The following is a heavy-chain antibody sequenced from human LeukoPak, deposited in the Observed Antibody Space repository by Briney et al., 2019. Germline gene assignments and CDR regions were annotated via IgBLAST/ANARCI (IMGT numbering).Heavy chain of an antibody. CDR1: GFTFSSYG. J-gene: IGHJ4*02. CDR3: ASLTGLFDY. V-gene: IGHV3-33*01. Sequence: GGSLRLSCAASGFTFSSYGMHWARQAPGKGLEWVAVIWYDGSSKYYADSVKGRFTISRDNSKNTLYLQMNSLRAEDTAVYYCASLTGLFDYWGQGTLVTVSS. CDR2: IWYDGSSK.